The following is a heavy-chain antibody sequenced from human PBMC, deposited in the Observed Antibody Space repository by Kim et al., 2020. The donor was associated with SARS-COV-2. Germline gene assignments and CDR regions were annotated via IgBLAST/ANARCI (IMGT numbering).Heavy chain of an antibody. D-gene: IGHD3-10*01. J-gene: IGHJ5*02. CDR1: GYTFTSYA. V-gene: IGHV1-3*01. CDR2: INAGNGNT. Sequence: ASVKVSRKASGYTFTSYAMHWVRQAPGQRLEWMGWINAGNGNTKYSQKFQGRVTITRDTSASTAYMELSSLRSEDTAVYYCARGALYYYGSGSYYRNWFDPWGQGTLVTVSS. CDR3: ARGALYYYGSGSYYRNWFDP.